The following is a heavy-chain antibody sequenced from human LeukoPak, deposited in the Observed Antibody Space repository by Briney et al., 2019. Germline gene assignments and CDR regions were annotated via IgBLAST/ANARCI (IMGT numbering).Heavy chain of an antibody. Sequence: SGPTLVNPPQTLTLTCTFSGFSLSTSGMYVSWIRQPPGKALEWLARIDWDDAKYYSPSLKTRLTISKDTSKNQVVLTMTNSDPVDTATYYCARMRRYSSSWYPTDYWGQGTLVTVSS. D-gene: IGHD6-13*01. CDR3: ARMRRYSSSWYPTDY. V-gene: IGHV2-70*11. CDR1: GFSLSTSGMY. J-gene: IGHJ4*02. CDR2: IDWDDAK.